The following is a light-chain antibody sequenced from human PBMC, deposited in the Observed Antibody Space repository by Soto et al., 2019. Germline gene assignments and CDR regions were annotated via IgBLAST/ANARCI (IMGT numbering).Light chain of an antibody. J-gene: IGKJ5*01. CDR3: QQYGSSPPVT. V-gene: IGKV3-20*01. Sequence: IVLTQSPGTLSLSPGERATLSCRASQSVSSSYLAWYQQKPGQAPRLLIYGASGRATGIPDRFSGSGSGTDFTLTISRLEPEDFAVYYCQQYGSSPPVTFGQGTRLEIK. CDR1: QSVSSSY. CDR2: GAS.